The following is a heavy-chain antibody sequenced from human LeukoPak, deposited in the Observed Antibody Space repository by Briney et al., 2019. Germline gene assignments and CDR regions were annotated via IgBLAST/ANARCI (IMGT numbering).Heavy chain of an antibody. CDR3: ASTFSSSSSPTWFDP. D-gene: IGHD6-6*01. CDR1: GGPISSYY. V-gene: IGHV4-59*01. J-gene: IGHJ5*02. CDR2: IYYSGST. Sequence: SETLSLTCTVSGGPISSYYWSWIRQPPGKGLEWIGYIYYSGSTNYNPSLKSRVTISVDTSKNQFSLKLSSVTAADTAVYYCASTFSSSSSPTWFDPWGQGTLVTVSS.